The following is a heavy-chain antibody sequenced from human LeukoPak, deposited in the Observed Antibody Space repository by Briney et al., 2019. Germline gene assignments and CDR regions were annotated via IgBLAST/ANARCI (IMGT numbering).Heavy chain of an antibody. CDR1: GYSFTSYG. CDR2: ISAYNGNT. Sequence: ASVKVSCKASGYSFTSYGISWVRQAPGQGLEWMGWISAYNGNTNYAQRLQGRVTMTTDTSTSTAYMELRSLTSDDTALYYCAREWELPYYFDYWGQGTLVTVSS. V-gene: IGHV1-18*01. D-gene: IGHD1-26*01. J-gene: IGHJ4*02. CDR3: AREWELPYYFDY.